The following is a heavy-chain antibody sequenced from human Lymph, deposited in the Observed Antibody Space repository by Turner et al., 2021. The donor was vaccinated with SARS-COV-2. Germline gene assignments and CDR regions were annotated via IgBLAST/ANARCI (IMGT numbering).Heavy chain of an antibody. J-gene: IGHJ6*02. V-gene: IGHV1-24*01. CDR1: GYTLTELS. CDR3: ATDRISGWPHYYYYTMDV. Sequence: QVQLVQSGAEVKKPGASVKVSCKVSGYTLTELSMHWVRQAPGKGLEWMGGFDPEDGKTIYAQKFQGRVTMTEDTSTDTAYMELSSLRSEDTAVYYCATDRISGWPHYYYYTMDVWGQGTTVTVSS. D-gene: IGHD6-19*01. CDR2: FDPEDGKT.